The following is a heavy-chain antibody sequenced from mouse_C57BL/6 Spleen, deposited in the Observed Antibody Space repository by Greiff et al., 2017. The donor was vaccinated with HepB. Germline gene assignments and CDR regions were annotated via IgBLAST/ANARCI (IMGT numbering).Heavy chain of an antibody. D-gene: IGHD1-1*01. Sequence: VQLQQPGPELVKPGASVKISCKASGYSFTDYNMNWVKQSNGKSLEWIGVINPNYGTTSYNQKFKGKATLTVDQSSSTAYMQLNSLTSEDSAVYYCASYYYGSSYLFDYWGQGTTLTVSS. J-gene: IGHJ2*01. CDR3: ASYYYGSSYLFDY. CDR1: GYSFTDYN. CDR2: INPNYGTT. V-gene: IGHV1-39*01.